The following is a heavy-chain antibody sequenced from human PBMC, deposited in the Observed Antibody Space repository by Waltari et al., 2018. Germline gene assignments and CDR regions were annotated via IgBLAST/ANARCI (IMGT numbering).Heavy chain of an antibody. CDR1: GFTFSRYA. Sequence: QVQLVESGGGVVQPGRSLRLSCAASGFTFSRYAMHWVRQAPGKGLEWVAVISDDGSNKYYADSVKGRFTISRDNSKNTLYLQMNSLRAEDTAVYYCARGMPAWEQWLVLYYYYGMDVWGQGTTVTVSS. D-gene: IGHD6-19*01. CDR3: ARGMPAWEQWLVLYYYYGMDV. CDR2: ISDDGSNK. J-gene: IGHJ6*02. V-gene: IGHV3-30*04.